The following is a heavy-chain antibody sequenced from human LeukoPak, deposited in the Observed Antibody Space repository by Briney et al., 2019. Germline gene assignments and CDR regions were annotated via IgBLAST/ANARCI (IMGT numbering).Heavy chain of an antibody. CDR1: GYTFTSYG. CDR2: ISAYNGNT. J-gene: IGHJ4*02. CDR3: ARAGYSGYDFGY. V-gene: IGHV1-18*01. D-gene: IGHD5-12*01. Sequence: ASVKVSCKASGYTFTSYGISWVRQAPGQGLEWMGWISAYNGNTNYAQKFQGRVTMTRDTSISTAYMELSRLRSDDTAVYYCARAGYSGYDFGYWGQGTLVTVSS.